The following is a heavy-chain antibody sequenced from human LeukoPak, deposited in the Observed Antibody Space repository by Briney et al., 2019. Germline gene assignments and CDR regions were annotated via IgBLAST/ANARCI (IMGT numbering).Heavy chain of an antibody. V-gene: IGHV4-39*07. J-gene: IGHJ4*02. CDR2: IYDSGST. D-gene: IGHD3-10*01. CDR3: ARVRYGSGSYYFDY. Sequence: SETLSLTCTVSGGSIRSSYYYWGWIRQPPGKGLEWIGSIYDSGSTYYNPSLKSRVTISVDTSKNQFSLKLSSVTAADTAVYYCARVRYGSGSYYFDYWGQGTLVTVSS. CDR1: GGSIRSSYYY.